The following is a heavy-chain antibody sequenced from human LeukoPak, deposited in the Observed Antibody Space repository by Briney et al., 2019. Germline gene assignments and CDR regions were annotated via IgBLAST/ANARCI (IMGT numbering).Heavy chain of an antibody. J-gene: IGHJ6*03. CDR1: GFTFSSYW. CDR2: IKQDGSEK. Sequence: GGSLRLSCAASGFTFSSYWMSWVRQAPGKGLEWVANIKQDGSEKYYVDSVKGRFTISRDNAKNSLYLQMNSLRAEDTAVYYCARDEVRTSGLEKYYYYYYYMDVWGKGTTVTVSS. CDR3: ARDEVRTSGLEKYYYYYYYMDV. V-gene: IGHV3-7*01. D-gene: IGHD6-19*01.